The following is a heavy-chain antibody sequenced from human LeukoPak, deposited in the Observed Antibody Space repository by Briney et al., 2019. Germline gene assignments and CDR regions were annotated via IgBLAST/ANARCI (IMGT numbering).Heavy chain of an antibody. D-gene: IGHD3-10*01. CDR2: IFNNGGSA. CDR3: AKLVVVSSPFDY. CDR1: GFTFSNYA. V-gene: IGHV3-23*01. Sequence: GGPLRLSCVVSGFTFSNYAMSWVRQAPGKGLEWVSSIFNNGGSASYADSVKGRFTISRDNSKNTLFLQMNSLRADDTAVYYCAKLVVVSSPFDYWGQGTLVSVSS. J-gene: IGHJ4*02.